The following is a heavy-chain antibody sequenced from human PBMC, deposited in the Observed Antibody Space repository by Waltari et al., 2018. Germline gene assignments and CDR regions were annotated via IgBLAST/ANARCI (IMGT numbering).Heavy chain of an antibody. CDR3: AREGGANYGESFDY. CDR1: GFAYSTYA. V-gene: IGHV3-21*01. D-gene: IGHD4-17*01. J-gene: IGHJ4*02. Sequence: EVQVVVSGGGLVKRGGHLRLSCAASGFAYSTYAMNWVSQAPGKGLEWVSSIGGSGTSIYYADSVKGRFTISRDNAKNSLYLQMNSLRAEDAAVYYCAREGGANYGESFDYWGQGTLVTVSS. CDR2: IGGSGTSI.